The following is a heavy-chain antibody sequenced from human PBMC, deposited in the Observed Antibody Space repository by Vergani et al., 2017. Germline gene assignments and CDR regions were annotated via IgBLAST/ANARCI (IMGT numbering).Heavy chain of an antibody. CDR1: GGSFNSGSYY. D-gene: IGHD3-16*01. Sequence: QVQLQESGPGLVKPSETLTLTCTVSGGSFNSGSYYWSWLRQPAGKRLEWIGRIHTNWVIHYNPSLNSRATISVDTSRNQISLKLTSVTATDTAIYFCARGNPYVDFDIWGQGTMITVSS. CDR2: IHTNWVI. J-gene: IGHJ3*02. V-gene: IGHV4-61*02. CDR3: ARGNPYVDFDI.